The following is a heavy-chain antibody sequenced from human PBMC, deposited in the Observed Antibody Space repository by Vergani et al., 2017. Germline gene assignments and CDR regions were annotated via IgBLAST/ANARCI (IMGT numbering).Heavy chain of an antibody. CDR3: ARGRGYSSGWSSQYYFDY. CDR1: GYSFTSYW. CDR2: IYPGDSDT. D-gene: IGHD6-19*01. J-gene: IGHJ4*02. Sequence: EVQLVQSGAEVKKPGESLKISCKGSGYSFTSYWIGWVRQMPGKGLEWMGIIYPGDSDTRYSPSFQGQVTISADKSISTAYLQWSSLKASDTAMYYCARGRGYSSGWSSQYYFDYWGQGTLVTVSS. V-gene: IGHV5-51*01.